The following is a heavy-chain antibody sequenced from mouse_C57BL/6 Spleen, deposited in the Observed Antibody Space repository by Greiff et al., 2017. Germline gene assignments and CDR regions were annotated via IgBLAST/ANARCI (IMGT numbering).Heavy chain of an antibody. D-gene: IGHD2-4*01. Sequence: DVHLVESGGGLVQPGGSLKLSCAASGFTFSDYYMYWVRQTPEKRLEWVAYISNGGGSTYYPDTVKGRFTISRDNAKNTLYLQMSRLKSEDTAMYYCARRPYYDYDRWYFDVWGTGTTVTVAA. V-gene: IGHV5-12*01. CDR3: ARRPYYDYDRWYFDV. CDR2: ISNGGGST. CDR1: GFTFSDYY. J-gene: IGHJ1*03.